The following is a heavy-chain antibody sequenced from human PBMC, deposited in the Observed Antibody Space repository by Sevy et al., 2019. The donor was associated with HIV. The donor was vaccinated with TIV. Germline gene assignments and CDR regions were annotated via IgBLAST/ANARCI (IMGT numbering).Heavy chain of an antibody. V-gene: IGHV3-72*01. CDR1: GFTFSDHY. CDR3: ATHAGIAAAGRVFDY. Sequence: GGSLRLSCAASGFTFSDHYMEWVRQAPGKGLEWVGRIRNKADSYTTEYAAFVKGRFTISREDSKNSLYLLMNSLKTEETAVYYCATHAGIAAAGRVFDYWGQGTLVTVSS. J-gene: IGHJ4*02. D-gene: IGHD6-13*01. CDR2: IRNKADSYTT.